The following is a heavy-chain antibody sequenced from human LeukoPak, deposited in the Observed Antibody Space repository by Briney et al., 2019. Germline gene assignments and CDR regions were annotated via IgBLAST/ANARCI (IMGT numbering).Heavy chain of an antibody. CDR3: AKWGDYDVLTGYYVPDY. CDR2: ILGSGVTT. V-gene: IGHV3-23*01. J-gene: IGHJ4*02. CDR1: GFTFSNYA. D-gene: IGHD3-9*01. Sequence: PGGSLRLSCAASGFTFSNYAMSWVRQAPGKGLEWVSAILGSGVTTYYADSVKGRFTVSRDNSKSTLYLQMNTLRAEDTALYYCAKWGDYDVLTGYYVPDYWGQGTQVTVSS.